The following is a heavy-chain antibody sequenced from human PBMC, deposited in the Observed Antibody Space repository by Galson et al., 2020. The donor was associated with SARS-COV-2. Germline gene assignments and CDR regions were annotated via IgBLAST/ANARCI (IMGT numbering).Heavy chain of an antibody. CDR3: ARVIRPGGMDV. V-gene: IGHV4-30-4*01. Sequence: SETLSLTCTVSGGSVNSGDYYWIWIRQPPGKGLEWIGYIYYSGSTYYNPSLKSRVTISVDTSKNQFSLNLSSVTAADTAVYYCARVIRPGGMDVWGQGTTVTVSS. CDR1: GGSVNSGDYY. CDR2: IYYSGST. D-gene: IGHD1-1*01. J-gene: IGHJ6*02.